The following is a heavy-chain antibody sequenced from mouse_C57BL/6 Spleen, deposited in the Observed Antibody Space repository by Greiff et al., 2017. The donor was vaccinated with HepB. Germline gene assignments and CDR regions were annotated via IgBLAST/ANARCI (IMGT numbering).Heavy chain of an antibody. Sequence: EVQRVESGGGLVKPGGSLKLSCAASGFTFSSYAMSWVRQTPEKRLEWVATISDGGSYTYYPDNVKGRFTISRDNAKNNLYLQMSHLKSEDTAMYYCARVGGSNYVWYFDVWGTGTTVTVSS. V-gene: IGHV5-4*01. CDR2: ISDGGSYT. CDR1: GFTFSSYA. J-gene: IGHJ1*03. D-gene: IGHD2-5*01. CDR3: ARVGGSNYVWYFDV.